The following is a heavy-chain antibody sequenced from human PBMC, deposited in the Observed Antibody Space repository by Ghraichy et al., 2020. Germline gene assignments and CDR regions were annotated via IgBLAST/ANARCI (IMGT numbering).Heavy chain of an antibody. D-gene: IGHD3-22*01. Sequence: SQTLSLTCTVSRGSISSDYWNWMRQPPGKGLEWIGYIHYSGSTNYNPSLKSRVTISVDTSKNQFSLRLSSVTAADTAVYHCARGFYDGSGYSSPFDYWGLGTLVTVSS. CDR3: ARGFYDGSGYSSPFDY. V-gene: IGHV4-59*13. J-gene: IGHJ4*02. CDR2: IHYSGST. CDR1: RGSISSDY.